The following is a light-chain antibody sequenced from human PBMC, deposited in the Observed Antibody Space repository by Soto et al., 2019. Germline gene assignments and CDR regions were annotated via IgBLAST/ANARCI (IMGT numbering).Light chain of an antibody. Sequence: QSVLTQPASVSGSPGQSITISCTGTSSDVGGYNYVSWYQQHPGNAPKHMIYDVSNRPSGVSNRFSGSKSGNTASLTISGLQAEDEADYYCSSYTSSSVVFGGGTKLTVL. CDR3: SSYTSSSVV. J-gene: IGLJ2*01. CDR2: DVS. V-gene: IGLV2-14*01. CDR1: SSDVGGYNY.